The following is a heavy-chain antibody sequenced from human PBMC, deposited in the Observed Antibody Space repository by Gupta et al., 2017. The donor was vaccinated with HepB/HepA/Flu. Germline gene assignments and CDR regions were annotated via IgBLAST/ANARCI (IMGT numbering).Heavy chain of an antibody. V-gene: IGHV2-5*01. D-gene: IGHD3-3*01. J-gene: IGHJ3*02. CDR1: TDEVG. CDR3: AQSDNEFFNAFHI. CDR2: IFWNNDK. Sequence: TDEVGVAWIRQPPGKALEWLALIFWNNDKRYSPFLKNRLTITKDTTKKEVVLTMTNMGPVDTATYYCAQSDNEFFNAFHIWGQGTMVTVSS.